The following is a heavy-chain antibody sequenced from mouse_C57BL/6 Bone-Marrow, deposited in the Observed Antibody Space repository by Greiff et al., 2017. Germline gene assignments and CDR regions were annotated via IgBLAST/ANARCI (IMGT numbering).Heavy chain of an antibody. CDR3: ASGDYYGSSSHFDV. CDR1: GYTFTSYW. Sequence: QVQLQQPGAELVRPGSSVKLSCKASGYTFTSYWMHWVKQRPIQGLEWIGNIDPSDSETHYNQKFKDKATLTVDKSSSPAYMQLRSLTSEDSAVYYCASGDYYGSSSHFDVWGTGTTVTVSS. J-gene: IGHJ1*03. CDR2: IDPSDSET. D-gene: IGHD1-1*01. V-gene: IGHV1-52*01.